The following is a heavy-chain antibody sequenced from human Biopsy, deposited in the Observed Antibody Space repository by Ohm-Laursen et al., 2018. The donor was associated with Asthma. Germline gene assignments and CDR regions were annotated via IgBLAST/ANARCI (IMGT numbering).Heavy chain of an antibody. V-gene: IGHV3-23*01. Sequence: SLRLSCAASGFVFRSHGMHWVRQAPGKGLEWVSAITRSAGRTDYADSVRGRFTISRDYSKNTLYLQMHSLRAEDTAVYYCARGDSSNWSHYYFDYWGQGTLVTVSS. CDR3: ARGDSSNWSHYYFDY. J-gene: IGHJ4*02. CDR2: ITRSAGRT. D-gene: IGHD3-22*01. CDR1: GFVFRSHG.